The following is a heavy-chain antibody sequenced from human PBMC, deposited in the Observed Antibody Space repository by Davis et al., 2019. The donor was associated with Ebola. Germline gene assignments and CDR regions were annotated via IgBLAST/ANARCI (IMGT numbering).Heavy chain of an antibody. V-gene: IGHV1-69*13. CDR3: STRGTDYFYYYMDV. J-gene: IGHJ6*03. CDR1: GGTFSSYA. CDR2: IIPVFGTA. Sequence: SVKVSCKASGGTFSSYAISWVRQAPGQGLEWMGGIIPVFGTANYAQKFQGRVTITADESSATSHLLLSSQSSEDTAIYYCSTRGTDYFYYYMDVWGKGTTVTVSS.